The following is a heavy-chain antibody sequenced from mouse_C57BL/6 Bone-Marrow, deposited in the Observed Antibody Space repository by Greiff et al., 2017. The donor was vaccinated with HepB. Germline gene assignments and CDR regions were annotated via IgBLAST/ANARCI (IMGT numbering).Heavy chain of an antibody. J-gene: IGHJ1*03. CDR3: ARDRGFYYGSSYWYFDV. CDR2: INYDGSST. V-gene: IGHV5-16*01. Sequence: EVQLMESEGGLVQPGSSMKLSCTASGFTFSDYYMAWVRQVPEKGLEWVANINYDGSSTYYLDSLKSRFIISRDNAKNILYLQMSSLKSEDTATYYCARDRGFYYGSSYWYFDVWGTGTTVTVSS. D-gene: IGHD1-1*01. CDR1: GFTFSDYY.